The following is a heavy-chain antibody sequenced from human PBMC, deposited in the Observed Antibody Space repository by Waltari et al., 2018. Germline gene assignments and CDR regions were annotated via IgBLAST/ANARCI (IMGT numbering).Heavy chain of an antibody. V-gene: IGHV3-33*05. D-gene: IGHD6-13*01. CDR3: AREYSRICFHALDG. J-gene: IGHJ6*02. Sequence: QVHVVESGGGVVQPGGSLRPPCAASGFTLGHYGMNWVRQAPGKGLEWVAVIQYDGSIKNYADSVKGRFTISRENSKNTLYLEMKSLRAEDTAVYYCAREYSRICFHALDGWGQGTAVTVSS. CDR1: GFTLGHYG. CDR2: IQYDGSIK.